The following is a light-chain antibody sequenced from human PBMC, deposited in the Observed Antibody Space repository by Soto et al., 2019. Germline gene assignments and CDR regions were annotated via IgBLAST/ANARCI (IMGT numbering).Light chain of an antibody. J-gene: IGLJ1*01. Sequence: SVLTQPASVSGSPGQSITLSCTGTSSDVGGYNYVSWYQQHPGKAPKLMIYEVSDRPSGVSNRFPGSKSGNTASLTISGLQADDEADYYCSSYAIFSTYVFGTGTKVTV. CDR1: SSDVGGYNY. CDR3: SSYAIFSTYV. CDR2: EVS. V-gene: IGLV2-14*01.